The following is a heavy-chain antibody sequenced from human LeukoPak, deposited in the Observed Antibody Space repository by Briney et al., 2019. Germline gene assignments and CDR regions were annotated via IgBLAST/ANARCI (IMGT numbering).Heavy chain of an antibody. CDR3: SRLTHSYYSDTSGYYPYYYMDV. CDR2: ISYSGNT. CDR1: AGSISSSDYY. V-gene: IGHV4-39*02. D-gene: IGHD3-22*01. Sequence: SETLSLTCTVSAGSISSSDYYWGWIRQSPGKGLEWIGRISYSGNTYYNPSLKSRATISVDTSKNHFSLRLSSVTAADTAVYYCSRLTHSYYSDTSGYYPYYYMDVWGEGTTVTVSS. J-gene: IGHJ6*03.